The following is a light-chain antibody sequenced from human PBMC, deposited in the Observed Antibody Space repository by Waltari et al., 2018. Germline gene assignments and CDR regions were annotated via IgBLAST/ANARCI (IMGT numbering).Light chain of an antibody. J-gene: IGKJ5*01. V-gene: IGKV3-11*01. Sequence: EIVLTQATATLSLSPGARGTLSCMASQSIGNYLAWYQQKPGQAPRLLIYGASDRATGIPDRFSGSGSGTDFTLTISSLEPEDFAVYYCQQRGDWPITFGQGTRLEIK. CDR3: QQRGDWPIT. CDR2: GAS. CDR1: QSIGNY.